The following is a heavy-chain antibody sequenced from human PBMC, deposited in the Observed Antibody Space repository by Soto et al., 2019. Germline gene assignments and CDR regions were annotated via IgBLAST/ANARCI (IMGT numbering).Heavy chain of an antibody. CDR2: IIPIFGTA. V-gene: IGHV1-69*06. Sequence: GASVKVSCKASGGTFSSYAISWVRQAPGQGLEWMGGIIPIFGTANYAQKFQGRVTITADKSTSTAYMELSSLRSEDTAVYYCARAKPGIANYSGNYYYYGMDVWGQGTTVTVSS. J-gene: IGHJ6*02. D-gene: IGHD6-13*01. CDR1: GGTFSSYA. CDR3: ARAKPGIANYSGNYYYYGMDV.